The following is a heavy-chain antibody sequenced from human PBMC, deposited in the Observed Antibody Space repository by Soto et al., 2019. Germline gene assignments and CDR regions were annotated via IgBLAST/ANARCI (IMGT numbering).Heavy chain of an antibody. Sequence: HVQLVQSGTEVKKPGASVRVSCMVSGYPFTTYYIHWVRQAPGQGLEWMGCIDPRSGGTVYEQKFQGRVTMTRDTSISTVYMDLSGLTSDDTALYYFATDDYGLFPYWGQGSLVTVSS. J-gene: IGHJ4*02. D-gene: IGHD3-10*01. CDR1: GYPFTTYY. V-gene: IGHV1-2*02. CDR2: IDPRSGGT. CDR3: ATDDYGLFPY.